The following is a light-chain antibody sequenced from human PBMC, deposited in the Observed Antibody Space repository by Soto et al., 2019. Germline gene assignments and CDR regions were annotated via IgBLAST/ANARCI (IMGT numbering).Light chain of an antibody. J-gene: IGKJ5*01. CDR2: GAS. V-gene: IGKV3-20*01. CDR1: QSVSISS. CDR3: PKYGSPLIT. Sequence: EMLFTKSPCTVSLSPGERATLSGRASQSVSISSLAWYHQNPGQAPSLLIYGASRRATGIQDRLSGSGSGTDFTLPISSLEPEDFAVYYCPKYGSPLITFCQGTRLEIK.